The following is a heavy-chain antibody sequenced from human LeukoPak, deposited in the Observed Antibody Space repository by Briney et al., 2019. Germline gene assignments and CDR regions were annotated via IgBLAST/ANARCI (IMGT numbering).Heavy chain of an antibody. CDR2: ISSSGSTI. D-gene: IGHD3-3*01. V-gene: IGHV3-11*04. CDR3: ARAHFDFWSGYLDAFDI. Sequence: PGGSLRLSCAASGFTFSDYYMSWIRQAPGKGLEWVSYISSSGSTIYYADSVKGRFTISRDNAKNSLYLQMNSLRAEDTAVYYCARAHFDFWSGYLDAFDIWGQGTMVTVSS. CDR1: GFTFSDYY. J-gene: IGHJ3*02.